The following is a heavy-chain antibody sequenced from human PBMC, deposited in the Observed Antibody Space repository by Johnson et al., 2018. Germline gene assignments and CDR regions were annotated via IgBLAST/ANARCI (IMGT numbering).Heavy chain of an antibody. CDR1: GFTFSSYA. Sequence: QVQLQESGGGVVQPGRSLRLSCAASGFTFSSYAMHWVRQAPGKGLEWVAVIYFGGSKKYYGDSVKGRFTISRDDSKNTLFLQMNSVRAGDTAVYYCARVSTYYFDSSGDVFDIWGQGTMVTVSS. J-gene: IGHJ3*02. CDR2: IYFGGSKK. D-gene: IGHD3-22*01. V-gene: IGHV3-33*01. CDR3: ARVSTYYFDSSGDVFDI.